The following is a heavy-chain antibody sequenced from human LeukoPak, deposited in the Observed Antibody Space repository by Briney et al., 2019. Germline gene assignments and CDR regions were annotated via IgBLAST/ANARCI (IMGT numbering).Heavy chain of an antibody. J-gene: IGHJ5*02. CDR3: AREQIVLRYFDWLPGWFDP. D-gene: IGHD3-9*01. V-gene: IGHV4-34*01. CDR2: INHSGST. Sequence: SETLSLTCAVYGGSFSGYYWSWIRQPPGKGLEWIGEINHSGSTNYNPSLKSRVTISVVTSKNQFSLKLSSVTAADTAEYYCAREQIVLRYFDWLPGWFDPWGQGTLVTVSS. CDR1: GGSFSGYY.